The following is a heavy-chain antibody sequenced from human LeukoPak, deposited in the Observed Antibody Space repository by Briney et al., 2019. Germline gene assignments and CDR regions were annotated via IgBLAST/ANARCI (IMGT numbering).Heavy chain of an antibody. J-gene: IGHJ5*02. CDR3: ARELRPENWFDP. CDR1: GYTYTSYG. CDR2: ISAHNGNT. Sequence: ASVKVSCKASGYTYTSYGISWVRQAPGQGLEWMGWISAHNGNTNYAQKLQGRVTMTTDTSTSTAYMELRSLRSDDTAVYYCARELRPENWFDPWGQGTLVTVSS. D-gene: IGHD1-14*01. V-gene: IGHV1-18*01.